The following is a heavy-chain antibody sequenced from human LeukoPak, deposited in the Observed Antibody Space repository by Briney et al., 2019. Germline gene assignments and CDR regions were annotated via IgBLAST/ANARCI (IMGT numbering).Heavy chain of an antibody. J-gene: IGHJ4*02. V-gene: IGHV3-33*01. CDR2: IWYDGSNK. CDR1: GFTFSSYG. Sequence: QPGRSLRLSCAASGFTFSSYGMHWVRQAPGKGLEWVAVIWYDGSNKYYADSVKGRFTISRDNSKNTLYLQMNSLRAEDTAVYYRASDGFRGSYFDYWGQGTLVTVSS. D-gene: IGHD1-26*01. CDR3: ASDGFRGSYFDY.